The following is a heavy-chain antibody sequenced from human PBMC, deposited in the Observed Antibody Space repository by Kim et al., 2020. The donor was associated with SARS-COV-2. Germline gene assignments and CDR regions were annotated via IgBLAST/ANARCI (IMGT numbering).Heavy chain of an antibody. J-gene: IGHJ4*01. CDR1: GFTFSTYW. CDR3: ARGPF. CDR2: IDNDGSTT. V-gene: IGHV3-74*01. Sequence: GGSLRLSCAASGFTFSTYWMDWVRQAPGKGPVWVSRIDNDGSTTLYADSVKGRFTISRDNSKNTLFLQMTSLRADDTGVYYCARGPFWGHGTLVTVSS.